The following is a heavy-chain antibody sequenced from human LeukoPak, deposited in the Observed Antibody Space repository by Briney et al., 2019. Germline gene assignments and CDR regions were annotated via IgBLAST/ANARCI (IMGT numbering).Heavy chain of an antibody. D-gene: IGHD1-1*01. Sequence: SGGSLRLSCAASGFTFSSYAMSWVRQAPGKGLEWVSTISNSDGKTYYADSVKGRFTISRDNSKNTLYLQVNSLTAEDTAIYYCAKATGTLGNWGQGTLVIVSS. J-gene: IGHJ4*02. CDR1: GFTFSSYA. CDR2: ISNSDGKT. CDR3: AKATGTLGN. V-gene: IGHV3-23*01.